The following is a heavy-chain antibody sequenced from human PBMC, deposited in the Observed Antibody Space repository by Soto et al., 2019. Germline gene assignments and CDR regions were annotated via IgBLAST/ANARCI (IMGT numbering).Heavy chain of an antibody. CDR2: INHSGST. D-gene: IGHD6-19*01. V-gene: IGHV4-34*01. CDR3: ARVFRTVVAGRDYFDY. CDR1: GGSFSGYY. Sequence: SETLSLTCAVYGGSFSGYYWTWIRQPPGKGLEWIGEINHSGSTNCNPSLKSRVTISVDTSKNQFSLKLSSVTAADTAVYYCARVFRTVVAGRDYFDYWGQGTLVTVSS. J-gene: IGHJ4*02.